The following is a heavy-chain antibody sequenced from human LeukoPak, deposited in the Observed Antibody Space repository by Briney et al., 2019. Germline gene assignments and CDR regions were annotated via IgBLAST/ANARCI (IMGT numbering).Heavy chain of an antibody. V-gene: IGHV1-69-2*01. CDR1: GYTFTDYY. CDR3: ATDPHIAVAGTYVDY. D-gene: IGHD6-19*01. CDR2: VDPEDGET. Sequence: ASVKVSCKASGYTFTDYYMHWVQQAPGKGLEWMGLVDPEDGETIYAEKFQGRVTITADTSTDTAYMELSSLRSEDTAVYYCATDPHIAVAGTYVDYWGQGTLVTVSS. J-gene: IGHJ4*02.